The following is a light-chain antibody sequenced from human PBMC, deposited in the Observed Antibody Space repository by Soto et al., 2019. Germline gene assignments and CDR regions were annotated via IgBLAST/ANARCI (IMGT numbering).Light chain of an antibody. CDR1: QSVSSY. V-gene: IGKV3-11*01. J-gene: IGKJ4*01. CDR3: QQRSNWPS. Sequence: EIVLTQSPATLSLSPGERATLSCRASQSVSSYLAWYQQKPGQAPRLLIYDASSRATGIPARFSGSGSGTXXXXXXXSLEXEVFXXXXXQQRSNWPSLGGGTKVEIK. CDR2: DAS.